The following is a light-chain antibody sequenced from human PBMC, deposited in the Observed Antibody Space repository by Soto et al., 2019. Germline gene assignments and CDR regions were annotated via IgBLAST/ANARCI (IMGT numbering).Light chain of an antibody. CDR3: AAWDDSLNGPI. Sequence: QSVLTQPPSASGTPGQRVTLSCSGSSSNIGSNTVNWYQQLPGTAPQLLIYSNNQRPSGVPDRFSGSKSGTSASLAISGLQSEDEADYYCAAWDDSLNGPIFGGGTKLTVL. CDR1: SSNIGSNT. V-gene: IGLV1-44*01. CDR2: SNN. J-gene: IGLJ2*01.